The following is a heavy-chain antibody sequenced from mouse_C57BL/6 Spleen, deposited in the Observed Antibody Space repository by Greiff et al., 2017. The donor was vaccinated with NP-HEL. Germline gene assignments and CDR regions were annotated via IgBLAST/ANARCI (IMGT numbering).Heavy chain of an antibody. CDR3: ARRMVTDYFDY. D-gene: IGHD2-2*01. CDR1: GYTFTSYW. J-gene: IGHJ2*01. CDR2: IYPSDSET. Sequence: VQLQQPGAELVRPGSSVKLSCKASGYTFTSYWMDWVKQRPGQGLEWIGNIYPSDSETHYNQKFKDKATLTVDKSSSTAYMQLSSLTSEDSAVYYCARRMVTDYFDYWGQGTTLTVSS. V-gene: IGHV1-61*01.